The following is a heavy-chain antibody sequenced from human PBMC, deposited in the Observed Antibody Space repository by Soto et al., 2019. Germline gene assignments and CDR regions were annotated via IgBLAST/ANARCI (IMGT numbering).Heavy chain of an antibody. V-gene: IGHV3-48*02. D-gene: IGHD3-3*01. Sequence: PGGSLRLSCVGSGYIFSDYSMNWARQAAGKGLEWVSCICRSGSVKYYADSAKGRFTVSRDNAKNSLSLQMNSRRDEDSAVYYCAREAASGSDFWGQGTLVTVSS. CDR1: GYIFSDYS. J-gene: IGHJ4*02. CDR2: ICRSGSVK. CDR3: AREAASGSDF.